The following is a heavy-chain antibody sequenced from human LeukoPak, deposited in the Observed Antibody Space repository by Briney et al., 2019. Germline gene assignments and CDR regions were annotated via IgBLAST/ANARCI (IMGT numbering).Heavy chain of an antibody. V-gene: IGHV3-23*01. D-gene: IGHD3-22*01. CDR3: AKEITAGYYDSSGAFDY. Sequence: GGSLRLSCAASGFTFSSYAMSWVRQAPGKGPEWVSAISGSGGSTYYADSVKGRFTISRDNSKNTLYLQMNSLRAEDTAVYYCAKEITAGYYDSSGAFDYWGQGTLVTVSS. CDR2: ISGSGGST. J-gene: IGHJ4*02. CDR1: GFTFSSYA.